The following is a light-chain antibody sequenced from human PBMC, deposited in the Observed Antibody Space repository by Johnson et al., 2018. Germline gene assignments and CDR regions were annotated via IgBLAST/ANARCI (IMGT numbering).Light chain of an antibody. CDR3: GTWDSRLSARNV. CDR1: SSNIGNNY. V-gene: IGLV1-51*02. J-gene: IGLJ1*01. Sequence: QSVLTQPPSVSAAPGQKVTISCSGSSSNIGNNYVSWYQQLPGTAPKLLIYENNKRPSGIPDRFSGSKSGTSATLGITGLQTGAEADYYCGTWDSRLSARNVFGTGTKVTVL. CDR2: ENN.